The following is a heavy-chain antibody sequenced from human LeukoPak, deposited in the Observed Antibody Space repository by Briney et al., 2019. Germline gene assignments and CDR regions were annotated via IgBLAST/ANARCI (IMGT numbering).Heavy chain of an antibody. CDR3: ARTSSGWYEGNHLGY. D-gene: IGHD6-19*01. CDR2: IIPIFGIA. CDR1: GGTFSSYA. V-gene: IGHV1-69*04. Sequence: ASVKVSCKASGGTFSSYAISWVRQAPGQGLGWMGRIIPIFGIASYAQKFQGRVTITADKSTSTAYMELSSLRSEDTAVYYCARTSSGWYEGNHLGYWGQGTLVTVSS. J-gene: IGHJ4*02.